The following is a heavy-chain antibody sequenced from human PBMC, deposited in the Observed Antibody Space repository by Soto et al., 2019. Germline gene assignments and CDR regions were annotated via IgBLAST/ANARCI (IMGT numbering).Heavy chain of an antibody. CDR3: ARDDYYDSSGYYLGLDY. CDR2: IWYDGSNK. V-gene: IGHV3-33*01. Sequence: TGGSLRLSCAASGFTFSSYGMHWVRQAPGKGLEWVAVIWYDGSNKYYADSVKGRFTISRDNSKNTLYLQMNSLRAEDTAVYYCARDDYYDSSGYYLGLDYWGQGTLVTVSS. J-gene: IGHJ4*02. CDR1: GFTFSSYG. D-gene: IGHD3-22*01.